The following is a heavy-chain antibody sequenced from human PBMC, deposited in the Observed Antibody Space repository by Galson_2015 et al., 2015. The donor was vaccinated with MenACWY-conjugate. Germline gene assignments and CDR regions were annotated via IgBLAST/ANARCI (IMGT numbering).Heavy chain of an antibody. D-gene: IGHD6-13*01. Sequence: SETLSLTRAVSCGSIRRRNWWGCVRPPPGEGLEWIGGIYQSGSTNYNPSLKSRVTISVDKSKNQFSLKLSSVTAADTAVYYCARDPMGAAAGTHLDYWGQGTLVTVSS. CDR2: IYQSGST. J-gene: IGHJ4*02. V-gene: IGHV4-4*02. CDR1: CGSIRRRNW. CDR3: ARDPMGAAAGTHLDY.